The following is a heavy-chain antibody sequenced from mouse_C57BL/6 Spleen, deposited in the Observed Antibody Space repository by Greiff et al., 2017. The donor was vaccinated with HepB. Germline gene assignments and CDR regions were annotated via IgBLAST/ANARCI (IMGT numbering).Heavy chain of an antibody. J-gene: IGHJ1*03. CDR3: ARNHYGSSYGYFDV. Sequence: QLQQSGPELVKPGASGKISCKASGYSCTDYNMNWGKQSNGKSLEWIGVSNPNYGTTSYNQKFKGKATLTVDQSSSTAYMQLNSLTSEDSAVYYCARNHYGSSYGYFDVWGTGTTVTVSS. V-gene: IGHV1-39*01. CDR2: SNPNYGTT. CDR1: GYSCTDYN. D-gene: IGHD1-1*01.